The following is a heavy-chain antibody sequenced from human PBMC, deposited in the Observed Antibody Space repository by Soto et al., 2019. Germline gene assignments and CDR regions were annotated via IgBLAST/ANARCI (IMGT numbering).Heavy chain of an antibody. J-gene: IGHJ4*02. V-gene: IGHV3-23*01. D-gene: IGHD3-3*01. CDR1: PSSFNTFA. CDR3: AKHSYFDFWPGHYYYLDF. Sequence: PEGSLRLSCVTSPSSFNTFAMSWVRQAPGKGLEWVSAIYGGGENTYYTYAVQSRFTISRDNSNYTLYLQMVRQRAEDTAVYYCAKHSYFDFWPGHYYYLDFWGQGTLVTVSS. CDR2: IYGGGENT.